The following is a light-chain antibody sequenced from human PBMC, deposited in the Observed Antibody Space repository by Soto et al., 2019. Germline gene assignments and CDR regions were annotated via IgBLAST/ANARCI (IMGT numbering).Light chain of an antibody. CDR1: SSNIGSNY. J-gene: IGLJ2*01. CDR3: AACDDSLSGVV. V-gene: IGLV1-47*01. Sequence: QSVLTQPPSASGTPGQRVTISCSGSSSNIGSNYVYWYQQLPGTVPQLLIYRNSERPSGVPDRFSGSKSGTSASLAISGLRSEDEADYYCAACDDSLSGVVFGGGIKLTVL. CDR2: RNS.